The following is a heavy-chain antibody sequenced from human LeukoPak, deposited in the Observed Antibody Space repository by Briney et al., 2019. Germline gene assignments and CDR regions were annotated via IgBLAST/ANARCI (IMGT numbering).Heavy chain of an antibody. CDR1: GGSISSYY. D-gene: IGHD1-26*01. V-gene: IGHV4-59*12. Sequence: PSETLSLTCTVSGGSISSYYYSWIRQPPGKGLEWIGYIYHSGSTYYNPSLKSRVTISVDRSKNQFSLKLSSVTAADTAVYYCAKSGSLYYYYYYMDVWGKGTTVTVSS. J-gene: IGHJ6*03. CDR3: AKSGSLYYYYYYMDV. CDR2: IYHSGST.